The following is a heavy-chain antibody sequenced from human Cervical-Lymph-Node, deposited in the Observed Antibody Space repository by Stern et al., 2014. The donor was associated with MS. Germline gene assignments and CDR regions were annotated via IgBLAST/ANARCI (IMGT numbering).Heavy chain of an antibody. CDR3: ARATDL. V-gene: IGHV4-59*11. J-gene: IGHJ5*02. Sequence: QLQLQESGPGLLRPSDTLSLTCTVSGASIDHHFWSWIRQPPGKGLEWIGYIYYSGTTNYNASLKGRVAISIDTSRTQFSLRLSSVTAADTAVYYCARATDLWGQGTLVAVSS. CDR2: IYYSGTT. CDR1: GASIDHHF.